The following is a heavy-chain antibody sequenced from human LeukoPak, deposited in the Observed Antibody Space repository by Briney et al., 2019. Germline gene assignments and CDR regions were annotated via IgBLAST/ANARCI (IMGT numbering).Heavy chain of an antibody. CDR1: GFVFTDYA. V-gene: IGHV3-23*01. J-gene: IGHJ6*03. Sequence: GGSLRLSCEASGFVFTDYAKSWVRQAPGKGLEWVSTISGTAGSTYYADSVKGRFTISRDNSKNTLYLQMNSLRADDTAVYYCAKAQKLICSSTSCYGYYYMDVWGKGTTVTVSS. CDR3: AKAQKLICSSTSCYGYYYMDV. CDR2: ISGTAGST. D-gene: IGHD2-2*01.